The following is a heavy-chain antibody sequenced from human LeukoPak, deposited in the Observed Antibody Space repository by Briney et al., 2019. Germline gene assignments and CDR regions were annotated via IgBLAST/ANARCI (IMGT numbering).Heavy chain of an antibody. CDR3: ARAVK. Sequence: GGSLRLSCAASGSTSSNYWMSWVRQAPGKGLEWVASIKKDGSQIYYVDSVKGRFTISRDNAKNSLFLQMNSLRAEDTAVYYCARAVKWGQGTLVTVSS. CDR1: GSTSSNYW. J-gene: IGHJ4*02. V-gene: IGHV3-7*01. CDR2: IKKDGSQI. D-gene: IGHD3-16*02.